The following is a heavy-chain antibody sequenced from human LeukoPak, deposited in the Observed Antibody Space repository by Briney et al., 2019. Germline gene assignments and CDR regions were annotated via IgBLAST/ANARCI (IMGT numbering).Heavy chain of an antibody. V-gene: IGHV3-66*01. Sequence: GSLRLSCAASGFTVSNNYMNWVRQAPGKGLEWVSLIYSGGTAYYADSVKGRFTISRDGSKNTLYLQMNSLRVEDTAVYYCARDPPAVTANTYGWGQGTLVTVSS. D-gene: IGHD5-18*01. CDR2: IYSGGTA. CDR3: ARDPPAVTANTYG. J-gene: IGHJ4*02. CDR1: GFTVSNNY.